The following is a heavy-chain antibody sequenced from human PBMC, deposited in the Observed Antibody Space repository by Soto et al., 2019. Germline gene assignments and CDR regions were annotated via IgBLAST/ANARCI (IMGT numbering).Heavy chain of an antibody. CDR2: IYYSGST. D-gene: IGHD1-7*01. V-gene: IGHV4-30-4*01. CDR1: GGSISSGDYY. J-gene: IGHJ6*02. Sequence: SETLSLTCTVSGGSISSGDYYWSWIRQPPGKGLEWIGYIYYSGSTYYNPSLKSRVTISVDTSKNQFSLKLSSVTAADTAVYYCARDRGLSWNYPFGMDVWGQGTTVTVSS. CDR3: ARDRGLSWNYPFGMDV.